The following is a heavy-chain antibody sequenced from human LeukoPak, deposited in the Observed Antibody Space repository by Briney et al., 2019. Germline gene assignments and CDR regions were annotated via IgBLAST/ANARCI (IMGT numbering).Heavy chain of an antibody. V-gene: IGHV4-59*01. CDR1: GGSISGYY. CDR2: IYYSGST. J-gene: IGHJ4*02. CDR3: ARGAGSGSRGNFDY. D-gene: IGHD3-10*01. Sequence: SETLSLTCTVSGGSISGYYWNWIRQPPGKGLEWIGYIYYSGSTNYNPSLKSRVTISVDTSKNQFSLKLSSVTAADTAVYYCARGAGSGSRGNFDYWGQGTLVTVSS.